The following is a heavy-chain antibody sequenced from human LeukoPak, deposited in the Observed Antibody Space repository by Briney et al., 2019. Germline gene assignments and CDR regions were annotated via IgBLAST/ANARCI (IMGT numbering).Heavy chain of an antibody. V-gene: IGHV3-23*01. D-gene: IGHD6-25*01. J-gene: IGHJ2*01. CDR3: AKDLSGYGPYWYFDL. Sequence: GGTLRLSCAASGFTFSSYGMSWVRQAPGKGLEWVSSISGSVGTIYYADSVKGRFTISRDNSKNTLYLQMNNLRAEDSAVYYFAKDLSGYGPYWYFDLWGRAPWSLSPQ. CDR1: GFTFSSYG. CDR2: ISGSVGTI.